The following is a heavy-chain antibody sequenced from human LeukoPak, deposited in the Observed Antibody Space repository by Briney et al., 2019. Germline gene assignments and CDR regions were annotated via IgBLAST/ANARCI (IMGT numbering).Heavy chain of an antibody. CDR3: AATYYDDGCGDY. D-gene: IGHD3-16*01. CDR2: ISSTGSNI. CDR1: GFTFSTYE. J-gene: IGHJ4*02. V-gene: IGHV3-48*03. Sequence: GGSLRLSCAASGFTFSTYEMNWVRQAPGKGLEWISYISSTGSNIYYADSVKGRFTISRDNAKNSLYLLMNRLRTEDTAVYYGAATYYDDGCGDYWGQGTLVTVSS.